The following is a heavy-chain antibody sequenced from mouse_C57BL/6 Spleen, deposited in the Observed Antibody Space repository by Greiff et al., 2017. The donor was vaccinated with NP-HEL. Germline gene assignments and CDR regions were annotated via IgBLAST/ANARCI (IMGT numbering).Heavy chain of an antibody. D-gene: IGHD1-1*01. CDR3: ARSGSSPWFAY. CDR2: IYPGDGDT. CDR1: GYAFSSSW. Sequence: QVQLKQSGPELVKPGASVKISCKASGYAFSSSWMNWVKQRPGKGLEWIGRIYPGDGDTNYNGKFKGKAILTADKSSSTAYMQLSSLTSEDSAVYFCARSGSSPWFAYWGQGTLVTVSA. J-gene: IGHJ3*01. V-gene: IGHV1-82*01.